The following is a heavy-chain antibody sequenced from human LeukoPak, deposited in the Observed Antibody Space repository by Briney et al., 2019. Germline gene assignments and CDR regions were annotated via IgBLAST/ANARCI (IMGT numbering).Heavy chain of an antibody. D-gene: IGHD6-13*01. J-gene: IGHJ4*02. CDR1: GYALTELS. Sequence: ASVKVSCKVSGYALTELSMHWVRQAPGKGLEGMGGFDPEDGEKNYAQKFQGRVTMTEDTSTDTAYMELSSLRSEDTAVYYCATFGSSWYFSGIDYWGQGTLVTVSS. V-gene: IGHV1-24*01. CDR2: FDPEDGEK. CDR3: ATFGSSWYFSGIDY.